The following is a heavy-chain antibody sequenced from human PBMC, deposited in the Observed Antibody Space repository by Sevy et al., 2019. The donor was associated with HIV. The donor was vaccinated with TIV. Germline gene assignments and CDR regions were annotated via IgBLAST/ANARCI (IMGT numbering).Heavy chain of an antibody. CDR2: IKQDESEK. CDR3: ARGNSGSFDY. D-gene: IGHD3-22*01. Sequence: GGSLRLSCAASGFTFRNAWMNWVRQAPGKGLEWVANIKQDESEKYYVASVKGRFTISRDNAKNSVYLQMNSLIPEDTAIYYCARGNSGSFDYWGQGTLVTVSS. CDR1: GFTFRNAW. J-gene: IGHJ4*02. V-gene: IGHV3-7*04.